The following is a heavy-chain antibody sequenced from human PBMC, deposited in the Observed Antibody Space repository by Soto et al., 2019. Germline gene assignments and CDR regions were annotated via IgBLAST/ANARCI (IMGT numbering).Heavy chain of an antibody. CDR3: ARGIAARPRYYGMDV. CDR2: IIPIFGTA. CDR1: GGTFSSYA. Sequence: ASVKVSCKASGGTFSSYAISWVRQAPGQGLEWMGGIIPIFGTANYAQKFQGRVTITADESTSTAYMELSSLRSEDTAVYYCARGIAARPRYYGMDVWGQGTTVTVSS. D-gene: IGHD6-6*01. V-gene: IGHV1-69*13. J-gene: IGHJ6*02.